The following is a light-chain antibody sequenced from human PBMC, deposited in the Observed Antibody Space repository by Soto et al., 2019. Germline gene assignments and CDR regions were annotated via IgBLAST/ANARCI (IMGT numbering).Light chain of an antibody. CDR3: CSYAGSTTFVV. Sequence: QSVLTQPASVSGSPGQSITISCTGTSSDVGSYNLVSWYQHHPGKVPKLMIYEGNKRPSGVSNRFSGSKSGNTASLTISGLQAEDEADYYCCSYAGSTTFVVFGGGTKVTVL. CDR1: SSDVGSYNL. CDR2: EGN. J-gene: IGLJ2*01. V-gene: IGLV2-23*03.